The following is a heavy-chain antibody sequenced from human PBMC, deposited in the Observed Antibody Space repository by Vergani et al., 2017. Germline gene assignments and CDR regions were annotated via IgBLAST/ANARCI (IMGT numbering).Heavy chain of an antibody. CDR1: GYTFTGYY. CDR2: VNPNSGGT. D-gene: IGHD6-6*01. J-gene: IGHJ4*02. CDR3: AREASSSSQHFDY. V-gene: IGHV1-2*02. Sequence: QVQLVQSGAEVKKPGASVKVSCKASGYTFTGYYMHWVRQAPGQGLERVGWVNPNSGGTNYAQKLQGRVTMTRDTSNSTAYMELSRLRSDDTAVYYCAREASSSSQHFDYWGQGTLVNVSS.